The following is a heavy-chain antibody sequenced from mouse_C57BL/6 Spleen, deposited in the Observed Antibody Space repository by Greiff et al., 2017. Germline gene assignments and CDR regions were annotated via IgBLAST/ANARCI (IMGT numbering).Heavy chain of an antibody. Sequence: VQLQQSGPELVKPGASVKISCKASGYAFSSSWMNWVKQRPGKGLEWIGRIYPGDGDTNYNGKFKGKATLTADKSSSTAYMQLSSLTSEDSAVYFCAREDGNLDAMDYWGQGTSVTVSS. CDR1: GYAFSSSW. J-gene: IGHJ4*01. CDR3: AREDGNLDAMDY. V-gene: IGHV1-82*01. D-gene: IGHD2-1*01. CDR2: IYPGDGDT.